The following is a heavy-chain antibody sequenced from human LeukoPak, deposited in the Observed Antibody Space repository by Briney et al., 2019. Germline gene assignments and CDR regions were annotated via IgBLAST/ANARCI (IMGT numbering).Heavy chain of an antibody. V-gene: IGHV2-5*01. Sequence: SGPTLVKPTQTLTLTCTFSGFSLSTSGVGVGWIRQPPGKALEWLALIYWNDDKRYSPSLKSRLTITKDTSKNQVVLTMTNMDPVDTATYYCAHGTVDFRSGYYPFDYWGQGTLVTVSS. CDR2: IYWNDDK. D-gene: IGHD3-3*01. CDR1: GFSLSTSGVG. J-gene: IGHJ4*02. CDR3: AHGTVDFRSGYYPFDY.